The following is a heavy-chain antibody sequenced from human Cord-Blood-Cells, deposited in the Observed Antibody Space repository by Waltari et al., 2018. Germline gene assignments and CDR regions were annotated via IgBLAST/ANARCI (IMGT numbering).Heavy chain of an antibody. CDR1: GFTVSSNY. CDR2: IYSGGST. CDR3: ARGFSSWYKYWYFDL. Sequence: EVQLVETGGGLIQPGGSLRLSCAASGFTVSSNYMSWVRQAPGKGVEWVSVIYSGGSTYYADSVKGRFTISRDNSKNTLYLQMNSLRAEDTAVYYCARGFSSWYKYWYFDLWGRGTLVTVSS. V-gene: IGHV3-53*02. J-gene: IGHJ2*01. D-gene: IGHD6-13*01.